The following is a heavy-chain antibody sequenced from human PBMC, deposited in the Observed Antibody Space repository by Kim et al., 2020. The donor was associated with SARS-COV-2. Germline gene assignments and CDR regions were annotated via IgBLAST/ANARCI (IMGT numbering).Heavy chain of an antibody. CDR2: ST. CDR3: AKGRGGAVAH. V-gene: IGHV3-23*03. D-gene: IGHD2-21*01. J-gene: IGHJ5*02. Sequence: STYSADAMKGRFTISRDNSKTTLYLQMNSLRAEDTAVYYCAKGRGGAVAHWGQGTLVTVSS.